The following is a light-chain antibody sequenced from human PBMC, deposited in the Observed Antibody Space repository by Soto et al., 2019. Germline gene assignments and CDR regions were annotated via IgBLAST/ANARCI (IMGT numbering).Light chain of an antibody. J-gene: IGKJ1*01. CDR1: QRIGNW. Sequence: DLQMTQSPSTLSASVGYRVTITCRASQRIGNWLAWYQQKPVKAPKLLIYKASSLQSGVPSRLSGSGSGKEFTLTFSRLQPDDFASYYCQQYNSYSGTFGQGTKV. CDR3: QQYNSYSGT. V-gene: IGKV1-5*03. CDR2: KAS.